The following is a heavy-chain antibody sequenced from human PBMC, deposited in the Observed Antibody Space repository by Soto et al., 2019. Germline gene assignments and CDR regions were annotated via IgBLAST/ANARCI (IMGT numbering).Heavy chain of an antibody. V-gene: IGHV1-58*01. Sequence: QMQLVQSGPEVKKPGTSVKVSCKASGFTFTSSAVQWVRQARGQRLEWIGWIVVGSGNTNYAQKFQERVTITRDMSTSTSYMELSSLISEDTSVYYCASKSPYISSWYYYYYGMDVWGQGTTVTVSS. CDR2: IVVGSGNT. CDR3: ASKSPYISSWYYYYYGMDV. CDR1: GFTFTSSA. J-gene: IGHJ6*02. D-gene: IGHD6-13*01.